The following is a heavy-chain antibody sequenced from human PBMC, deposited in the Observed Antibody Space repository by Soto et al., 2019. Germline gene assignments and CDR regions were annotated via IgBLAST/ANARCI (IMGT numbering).Heavy chain of an antibody. J-gene: IGHJ3*02. CDR3: AKGTATGGGAFDM. V-gene: IGHV3-23*01. CDR2: ILVDGRT. CDR1: GSICSSYD. Sequence: EGCRRLPCSAGGSICSSYDMSWVRQAPGKGLEWVSTILVDGRTFYLYSVKGRFTISRDSSQNTVYLQMNSLTAGDTALYHGAKGTATGGGAFDMCRQGSMVSV. D-gene: IGHD2-8*02.